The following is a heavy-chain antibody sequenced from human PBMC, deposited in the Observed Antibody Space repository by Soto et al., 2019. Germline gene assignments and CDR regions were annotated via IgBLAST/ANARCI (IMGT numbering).Heavy chain of an antibody. J-gene: IGHJ4*02. D-gene: IGHD6-19*01. Sequence: QVQLQQWGAGLLKPSETLSLTCAVYGGSFSGYYWSWIRQPPGKGLEWIGEINHSGSTNYNPSLKSRVTISVDTSKNQFSLRLSSGTAADTAVYYCAGGARRGRSSPVGYWGQGTLVTVSS. CDR2: INHSGST. V-gene: IGHV4-34*01. CDR1: GGSFSGYY. CDR3: AGGARRGRSSPVGY.